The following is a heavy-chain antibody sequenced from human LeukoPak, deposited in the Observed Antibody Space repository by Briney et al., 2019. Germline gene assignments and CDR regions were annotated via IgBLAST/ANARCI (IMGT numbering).Heavy chain of an antibody. CDR2: ISLNDGST. CDR1: GFTFRSYA. J-gene: IGHJ4*02. Sequence: GGSLRLSCTASGFTFRSYAMNWVRQAPGKGLEWVSVISLNDGSTYYADSVKGRFTISRDNSRNTLHLQMSSLRVEDTAVYYCVKDSSSGSYFDYWGQGTLVTVSS. V-gene: IGHV3-64D*06. D-gene: IGHD3-10*01. CDR3: VKDSSSGSYFDY.